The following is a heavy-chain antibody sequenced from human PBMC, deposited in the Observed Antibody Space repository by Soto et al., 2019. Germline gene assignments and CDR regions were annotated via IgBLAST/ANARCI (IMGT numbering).Heavy chain of an antibody. CDR3: AMVDVYVTPSPQDV. Sequence: ASVTVSCKVSGYTLTDLSMHWVRQTPGKGLEWMGCFDPEDGNTIYAQKFQGRVTMTTDTSTNTAYMELRSLRSNDTAVYYCAMVDVYVTPSPQDVWGQGTTVTVSS. D-gene: IGHD3-16*01. CDR1: GYTLTDLS. V-gene: IGHV1-24*01. CDR2: FDPEDGNT. J-gene: IGHJ6*02.